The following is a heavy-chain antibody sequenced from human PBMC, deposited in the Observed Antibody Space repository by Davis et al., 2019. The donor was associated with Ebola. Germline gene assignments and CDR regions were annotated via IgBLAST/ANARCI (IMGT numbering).Heavy chain of an antibody. CDR2: INPSGGST. CDR1: GYTFTSYY. J-gene: IGHJ6*02. CDR3: ASPYCSGGSCYYYYGMDV. Sequence: ASVKVSCKASGYTFTSYYMHWVRQAPGQGLEWMGIINPSGGSTSYAQKFQGRVTITADESTSTAYMELSSLRSEDTAVYYCASPYCSGGSCYYYYGMDVWGQGTTVTVSS. V-gene: IGHV1-46*01. D-gene: IGHD2-15*01.